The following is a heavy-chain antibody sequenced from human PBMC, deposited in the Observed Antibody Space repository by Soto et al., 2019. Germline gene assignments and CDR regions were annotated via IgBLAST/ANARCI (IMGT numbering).Heavy chain of an antibody. CDR3: AGALGITGTTGDAFDI. V-gene: IGHV5-51*01. J-gene: IGHJ3*02. CDR2: IYPGDSDT. Sequence: GESLKISCKGSGYSFTSYWIGWVRQMPGKGLEWMGIIYPGDSDTRYSPSFQGQVTISADKSISTAYLQWSSLKASDTAMYYCAGALGITGTTGDAFDIWGQGTMVTVSS. D-gene: IGHD1-20*01. CDR1: GYSFTSYW.